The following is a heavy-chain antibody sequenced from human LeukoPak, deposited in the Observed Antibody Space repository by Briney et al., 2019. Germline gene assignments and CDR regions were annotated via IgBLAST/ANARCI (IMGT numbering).Heavy chain of an antibody. D-gene: IGHD2-15*01. CDR1: GGSISGFY. CDR3: ARGVVAAPQTFDY. Sequence: SETLSLTCTVSGGSISGFYWSWIRQPPGKGLDWIGYIYYTGSANYNPSLKSRVTISVDTSKNQFSLRLSSVTAVDTAVYYCARGVVAAPQTFDYWGQGTLVTVSS. CDR2: IYYTGSA. J-gene: IGHJ4*02. V-gene: IGHV4-59*01.